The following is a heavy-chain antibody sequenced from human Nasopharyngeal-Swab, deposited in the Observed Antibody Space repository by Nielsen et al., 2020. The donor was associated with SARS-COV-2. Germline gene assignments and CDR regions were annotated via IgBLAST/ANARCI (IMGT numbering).Heavy chain of an antibody. D-gene: IGHD2-15*01. CDR3: AKDSRRGVVVAAEFFFDS. CDR2: INWDGDIT. CDR1: GFNFEDYT. J-gene: IGHJ5*01. V-gene: IGHV3-43*01. Sequence: GESLKISCAASGFNFEDYTMHWVRQFPGKGLEWASLINWDGDITYYADSVEGRFTVSRDNSKNSLYLQLDDLKTGDTALYYCAKDSRRGVVVAAEFFFDSWGQGTLVTVSS.